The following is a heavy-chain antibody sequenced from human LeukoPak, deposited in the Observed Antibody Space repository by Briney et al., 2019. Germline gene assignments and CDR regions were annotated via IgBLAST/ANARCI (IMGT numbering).Heavy chain of an antibody. CDR2: IRQDGNEK. CDR3: ARRDSSGYPLFDY. D-gene: IGHD3-22*01. Sequence: GGSLRLSCAASGFTFSNYAMHWVRQAPGKGLEWVANIRQDGNEKYYVDSVKGRFTMSRDNAKNSLYLQMNTLRAEDTAVYYCARRDSSGYPLFDYWGQGTLVTVSS. CDR1: GFTFSNYA. V-gene: IGHV3-7*05. J-gene: IGHJ4*02.